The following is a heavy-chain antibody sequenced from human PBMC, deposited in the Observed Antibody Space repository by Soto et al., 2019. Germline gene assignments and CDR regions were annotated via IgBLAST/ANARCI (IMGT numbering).Heavy chain of an antibody. J-gene: IGHJ6*02. V-gene: IGHV1-46*04. CDR2: INPVGGST. CDR3: ARGWGRVVYAMDV. CDR1: GYTFTSYH. Sequence: QVQLVQSGAEVKKPGASVRVSCKASGYTFTSYHIHWVRQAPGQGLEWVSIINPVGGSTNYAQKLQGRVTVTRDTSTSTVHMELSSLRSEDTAVYYCARGWGRVVYAMDVWGQGTTVTVSS. D-gene: IGHD1-26*01.